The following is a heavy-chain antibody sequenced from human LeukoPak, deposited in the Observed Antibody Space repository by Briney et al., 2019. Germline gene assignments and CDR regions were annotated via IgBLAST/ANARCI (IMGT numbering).Heavy chain of an antibody. J-gene: IGHJ4*02. Sequence: GGSLRLSCAASGLTISSYGMHWVRQAPGEGLEWVAIISYDGSNKYYAESVKGRFTISRDNSKNTLYLQMNSLRGEDTATYYCAKDQEVQQQLVAVGISDYWGQGTLVTVSS. CDR2: ISYDGSNK. CDR3: AKDQEVQQQLVAVGISDY. V-gene: IGHV3-30*18. D-gene: IGHD6-13*01. CDR1: GLTISSYG.